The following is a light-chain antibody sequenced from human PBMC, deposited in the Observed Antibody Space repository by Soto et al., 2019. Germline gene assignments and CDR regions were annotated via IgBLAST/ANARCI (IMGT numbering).Light chain of an antibody. CDR1: QSLLNSKGYNY. CDR3: MQAVQTPLT. V-gene: IGKV2-28*01. CDR2: LGS. Sequence: DIVMTQSPLSLPVTPGEPASISCRSSQSLLNSKGYNYLDWYLQKPGQSPQLLIYLGSNRASGVPDMFSGSGSGTDFTLKISRVEAEDVGVYYCMQAVQTPLTFGGGTKVEIK. J-gene: IGKJ4*01.